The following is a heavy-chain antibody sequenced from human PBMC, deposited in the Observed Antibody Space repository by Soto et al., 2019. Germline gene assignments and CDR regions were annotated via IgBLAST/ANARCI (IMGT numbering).Heavy chain of an antibody. CDR1: GFTFDDYA. V-gene: IGHV3-9*01. CDR3: AKDTRPIQLWTFDY. Sequence: GGSLRLSCAASGFTFDDYAMHWVRQAPGKGLEWVSGISWNSGSIGYADSVKGRFTISSDNAKNSLYLQMNSLRAEDTALYYCAKDTRPIQLWTFDYWGQGTLVTVSS. CDR2: ISWNSGSI. D-gene: IGHD5-18*01. J-gene: IGHJ4*02.